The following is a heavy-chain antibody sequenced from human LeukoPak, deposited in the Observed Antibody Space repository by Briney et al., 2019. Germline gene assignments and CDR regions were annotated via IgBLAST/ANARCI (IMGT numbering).Heavy chain of an antibody. Sequence: SETLSLTCTVSGGSISSYYWSWIRQPPGKGLEWIGYTYTSGSTNYNPSLKSRVTISVDTSKNQFSLKLSSVTAADTAVYYCARGDSITIFGVVSDMDVWGKGTTVTVSS. D-gene: IGHD3-3*01. CDR3: ARGDSITIFGVVSDMDV. V-gene: IGHV4-4*09. J-gene: IGHJ6*03. CDR1: GGSISSYY. CDR2: TYTSGST.